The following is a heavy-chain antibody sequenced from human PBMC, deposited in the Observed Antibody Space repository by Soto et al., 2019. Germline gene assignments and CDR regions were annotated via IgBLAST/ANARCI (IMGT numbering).Heavy chain of an antibody. V-gene: IGHV1-69*06. J-gene: IGHJ5*01. CDR2: IIPIFGAT. D-gene: IGHD1-26*01. Sequence: QVQLVQSGAEVKKPGSSVKVSCKASGGTFSSYAITWVRQAPGQGLDWMGEIIPIFGATNFAQKFQGRVTITADKSTTTAYMELSSLTSEDTAVYYCAIMGGSFLDSWGKGTLVTVSS. CDR3: AIMGGSFLDS. CDR1: GGTFSSYA.